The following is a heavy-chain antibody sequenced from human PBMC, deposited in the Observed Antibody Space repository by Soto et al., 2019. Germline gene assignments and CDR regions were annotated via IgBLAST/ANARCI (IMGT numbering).Heavy chain of an antibody. CDR1: GFMFGSHT. V-gene: IGHV3-21*06. CDR3: AREVVGPTTNWFDP. CDR2: ISSVSSYI. J-gene: IGHJ5*02. D-gene: IGHD1-26*01. Sequence: EVQLVESGGGLVKPGGSLRLSCAASGFMFGSHTMTWVRQAPGKGLAWVASISSVSSYIYYADSVKGRFTISRDNAKDSLYLQMDSLRAEDTAVYFCAREVVGPTTNWFDPWGQGTLVTVSS.